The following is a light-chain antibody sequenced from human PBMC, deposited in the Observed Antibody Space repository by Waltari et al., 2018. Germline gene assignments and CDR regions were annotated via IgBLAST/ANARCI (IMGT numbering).Light chain of an antibody. Sequence: DIQTNQSPSTLSASVGARVTITCRASQSISSWLAWYQQKPGKAPKLRVYKASSLESGVPSMFSCSGSGTEFTLTISSLQPDEFATYYCQQYNSYSRTFGQGTKVEIK. J-gene: IGKJ1*01. CDR3: QQYNSYSRT. CDR2: KAS. V-gene: IGKV1-5*03. CDR1: QSISSW.